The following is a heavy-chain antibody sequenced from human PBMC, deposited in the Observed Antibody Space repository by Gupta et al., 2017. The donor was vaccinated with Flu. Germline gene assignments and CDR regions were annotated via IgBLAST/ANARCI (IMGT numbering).Heavy chain of an antibody. CDR3: ARHYCSSPSCYDYGVDV. CDR1: GFTSTAYG. D-gene: IGHD2-2*01. Sequence: EVQMVESGGGLVQPGGSLRLSCAASGFTSTAYGMTWVRQAPGKGLEWVANINQDGGEKQYVDSVKGRFTISRDNAKKSLYLQMNGLRVEDTAVYYCARHYCSSPSCYDYGVDVWGRGTTVTVSS. J-gene: IGHJ6*02. V-gene: IGHV3-7*01. CDR2: INQDGGEK.